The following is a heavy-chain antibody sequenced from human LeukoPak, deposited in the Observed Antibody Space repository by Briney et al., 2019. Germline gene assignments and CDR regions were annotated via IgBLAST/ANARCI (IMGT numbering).Heavy chain of an antibody. D-gene: IGHD6-6*01. CDR1: GFTFSSYA. J-gene: IGHJ4*02. Sequence: GGSLRLSCAASGFTFSSYAMSWVRQAPGKGLEWVSAISGSGGSTYYADSVKGRFNISRDNSKNTLYLQMNSLRAEDTAVYYGVKGYASSAGYFDYWGQGTLVTVSS. V-gene: IGHV3-23*01. CDR3: VKGYASSAGYFDY. CDR2: ISGSGGST.